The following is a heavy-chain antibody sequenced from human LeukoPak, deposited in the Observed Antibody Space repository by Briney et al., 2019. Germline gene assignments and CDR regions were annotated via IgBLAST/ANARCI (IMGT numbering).Heavy chain of an antibody. D-gene: IGHD3-16*01. Sequence: PGGSLRLSCAASGFTFSSYSMNWVRQAPGKGLEWVSGISGSGGNTYYAEALTGRFTVSRDNSKNTLYLQMNSLRAEDTALYYCAKGGLRGGTYNDDFWGQGTLVTVPS. CDR2: ISGSGGNT. J-gene: IGHJ4*02. CDR1: GFTFSSYS. V-gene: IGHV3-23*01. CDR3: AKGGLRGGTYNDDF.